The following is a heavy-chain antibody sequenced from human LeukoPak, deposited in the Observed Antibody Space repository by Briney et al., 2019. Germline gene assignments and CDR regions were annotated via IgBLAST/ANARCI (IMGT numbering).Heavy chain of an antibody. CDR2: IAHDGVSK. CDR3: ARDWGASGWYNWFDP. V-gene: IGHV3-30*19. Sequence: GRSLRLSCATSGFTLNNYGMHWVRQAPGKGLEWVAIIAHDGVSKYYTDSVKGRFTISRDNSRNTLYLQMDSLRPEDTAVYYCARDWGASGWYNWFDPWGRGTLVTVSS. D-gene: IGHD6-19*01. J-gene: IGHJ5*02. CDR1: GFTLNNYG.